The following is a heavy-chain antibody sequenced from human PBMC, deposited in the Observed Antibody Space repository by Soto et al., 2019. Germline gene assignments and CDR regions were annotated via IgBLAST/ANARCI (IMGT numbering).Heavy chain of an antibody. J-gene: IGHJ5*02. Sequence: ASGPTLVNPTQTLTLTCIFSGFSLRTSGVGVGWIRQPPGKALEWLGFIYWNDDKRYSPSLKSRLTITKDTSKNQVVLTMTNMDPVDTATYYCAKSGSSGWYGWFDPWGQGALVTVSS. CDR1: GFSLRTSGVG. CDR2: IYWNDDK. D-gene: IGHD6-19*01. CDR3: AKSGSSGWYGWFDP. V-gene: IGHV2-5*01.